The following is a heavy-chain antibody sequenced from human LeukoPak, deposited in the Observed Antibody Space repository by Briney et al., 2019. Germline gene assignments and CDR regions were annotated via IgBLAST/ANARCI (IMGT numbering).Heavy chain of an antibody. Sequence: GGSLRLSCAASGFTFSSYWMHWVRHAPGKGLVWVSRINSDGSSTSYADSVKGRFTISRDNAKNTLYLQVNSLRAEDTAVYYCARDLGYCSSTSCYTSWFDPWGQGTLVTVSS. CDR1: GFTFSSYW. CDR2: INSDGSST. V-gene: IGHV3-74*01. D-gene: IGHD2-2*02. J-gene: IGHJ5*02. CDR3: ARDLGYCSSTSCYTSWFDP.